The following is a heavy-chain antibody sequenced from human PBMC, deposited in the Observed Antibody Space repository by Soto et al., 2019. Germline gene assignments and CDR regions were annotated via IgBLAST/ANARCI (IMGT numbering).Heavy chain of an antibody. J-gene: IGHJ6*02. D-gene: IGHD1-1*01. CDR3: ARHPAVEPPGYYYYYGMDV. CDR2: SYYSGST. CDR1: CGSISSSSYY. V-gene: IGHV4-39*01. Sequence: ASETLSLTCTVSCGSISSSSYYWGWIRQPPGKGLEWIGSSYYSGSTYYNPSLKSRVTISVDTSKNQFSLKLSSVTAADTAVYYCARHPAVEPPGYYYYYGMDVWGQGTTVTVSS.